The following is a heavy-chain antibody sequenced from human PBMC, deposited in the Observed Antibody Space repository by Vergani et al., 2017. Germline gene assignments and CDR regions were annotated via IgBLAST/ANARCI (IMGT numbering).Heavy chain of an antibody. J-gene: IGHJ3*01. Sequence: EKQLVQSGPETKKPGESLKISCHAFGYIFSNFWICWVRQRPGRGLEWMGIIYPGYTEVKSNPTFRGQVIFSVDTSVNTAYLQWRSLQASDTATYFCASGGHGSENGGALQLWGQGTHVTVSS. CDR1: GYIFSNFW. V-gene: IGHV5-51*01. CDR3: ASGGHGSENGGALQL. D-gene: IGHD3-10*01. CDR2: IYPGYTEV.